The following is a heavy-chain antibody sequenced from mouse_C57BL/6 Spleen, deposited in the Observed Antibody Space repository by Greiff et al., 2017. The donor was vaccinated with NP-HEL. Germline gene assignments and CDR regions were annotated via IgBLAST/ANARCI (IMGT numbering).Heavy chain of an antibody. CDR1: GYSFTGYY. V-gene: IGHV1-42*01. CDR3: ARSWDRHWYFDV. D-gene: IGHD4-1*01. CDR2: INPSTGGT. J-gene: IGHJ1*03. Sequence: VQLKQSGPELVKPGASVKISCKASGYSFTGYYMNWVKQSPEKSLEWIGEINPSTGGTTYNQKFKAKATLTVDKSSSTAYMQLKSLTSEDSAVYYCARSWDRHWYFDVWGTGTTVTVSS.